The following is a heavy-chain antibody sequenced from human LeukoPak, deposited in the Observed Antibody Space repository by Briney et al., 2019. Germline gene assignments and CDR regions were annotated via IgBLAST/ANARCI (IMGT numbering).Heavy chain of an antibody. CDR1: GFTFSRSW. D-gene: IGHD6-13*01. J-gene: IGHJ4*02. CDR2: IKEDGSEK. CDR3: ARETLVRSPDY. Sequence: GGSLRLSCAASGFTFSRSWMSWVRQAPGKGLEWVANIKEDGSEKYYVDSVKGRFTISRDNAKNSLYFQMNSLRAEDTAMYYCARETLVRSPDYWGQGTLVTVSS. V-gene: IGHV3-7*01.